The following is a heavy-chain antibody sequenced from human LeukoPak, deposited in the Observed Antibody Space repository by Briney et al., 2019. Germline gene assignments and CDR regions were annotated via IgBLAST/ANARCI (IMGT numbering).Heavy chain of an antibody. V-gene: IGHV3-23*01. Sequence: SGGSLRLSCAASGFTFSSYAMSWVRQAPGKGPEWVSAISGSGGSTYYADSVKGRLTISRDNSKNTLYLQMNSLRAEDTAVYYCAKGVAAAASAEYFQHWGQGTLVTVSS. CDR1: GFTFSSYA. CDR3: AKGVAAAASAEYFQH. J-gene: IGHJ1*01. D-gene: IGHD6-13*01. CDR2: ISGSGGST.